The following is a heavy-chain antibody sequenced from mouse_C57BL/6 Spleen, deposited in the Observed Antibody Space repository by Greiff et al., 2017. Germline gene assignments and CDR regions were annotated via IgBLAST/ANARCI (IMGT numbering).Heavy chain of an antibody. J-gene: IGHJ3*01. CDR3: ARHGVYGYLFAY. CDR1: GYTFTEYT. V-gene: IGHV1-62-2*01. Sequence: LVESGAELVKPGASVKLSCKASGYTFTEYTIHWVKQRSGQGLEWIGWFYPGSGSIKYKEKFKDKATLTADKSSSTVYMELSRLTSEDAAVYFCARHGVYGYLFAYWGQGTLVTVSA. D-gene: IGHD2-2*01. CDR2: FYPGSGSI.